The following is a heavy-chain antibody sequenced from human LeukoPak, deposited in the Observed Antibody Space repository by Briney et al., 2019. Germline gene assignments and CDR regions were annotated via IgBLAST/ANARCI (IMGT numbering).Heavy chain of an antibody. V-gene: IGHV1-46*01. CDR3: ARVGYSSGSQPEDAFDI. CDR2: INPSGGST. D-gene: IGHD6-19*01. Sequence: ASVKVSCKASGYTFTSYYMHWVRQAPGQGLEWMGIINPSGGSTSYAQKFQGRVTMTRDTSTSTVYMELSSLRSEDTAVYYCARVGYSSGSQPEDAFDIWGQGTMVTVSS. J-gene: IGHJ3*02. CDR1: GYTFTSYY.